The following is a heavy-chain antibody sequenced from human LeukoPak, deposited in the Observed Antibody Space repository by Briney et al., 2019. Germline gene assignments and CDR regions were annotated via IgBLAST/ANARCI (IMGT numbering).Heavy chain of an antibody. Sequence: GSLRLSCAASGFIVGNNYVTWVRQAPGKGLEWVSSIYGGGATYYADSVRGRFTVSRDNAKNTVYLQMDSLRGEDTAVYYCAGDRRENWFDPWGQGTLVTVSS. V-gene: IGHV3-53*01. CDR1: GFIVGNNY. J-gene: IGHJ5*02. D-gene: IGHD1-26*01. CDR3: AGDRRENWFDP. CDR2: IYGGGAT.